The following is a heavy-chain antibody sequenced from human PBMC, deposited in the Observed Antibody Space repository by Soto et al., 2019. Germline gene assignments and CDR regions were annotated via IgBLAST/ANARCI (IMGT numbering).Heavy chain of an antibody. V-gene: IGHV4-31*03. D-gene: IGHD3-22*01. Sequence: SETLSLTCTVSGGSISSGGYYWSWIRQHPGKGLEWIGYIYYSGSTYYNPSLKSRVTISVDTSKNQFYLKLSSVTAADTAVYYCATGLVVRNYYYYGMDVWGQGTTVTVS. CDR3: ATGLVVRNYYYYGMDV. CDR1: GGSISSGGYY. CDR2: IYYSGST. J-gene: IGHJ6*02.